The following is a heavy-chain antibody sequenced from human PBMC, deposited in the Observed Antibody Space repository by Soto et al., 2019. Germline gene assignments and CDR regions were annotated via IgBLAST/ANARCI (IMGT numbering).Heavy chain of an antibody. J-gene: IGHJ6*02. CDR1: RVAFSKFI. Sequence: SVKVSCKASRVAFSKFIVTWVRQAPGLGLEWVGGIIPIFGTANYAQKFQGRVTITAGESTSTSYMEVNNLRSEDTAVYYCAKVRYSSPMGYYYGMDVWGQGTTVTVSS. D-gene: IGHD6-19*01. V-gene: IGHV1-69*13. CDR3: AKVRYSSPMGYYYGMDV. CDR2: IIPIFGTA.